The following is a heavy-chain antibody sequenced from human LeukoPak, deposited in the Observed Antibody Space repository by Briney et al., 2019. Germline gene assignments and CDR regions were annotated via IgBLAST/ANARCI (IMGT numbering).Heavy chain of an antibody. CDR2: MNPNSGNT. J-gene: IGHJ4*02. Sequence: ASVKVSCKASGYTFTSYDINWVRQDTGQGLEWMGWMNPNSGNTGYAQKFQGRVTMTRNTSISTAYMELSSLRSEDAAVYYCARERGSSSSFDYWGQGTLVTVSS. V-gene: IGHV1-8*01. D-gene: IGHD6-6*01. CDR3: ARERGSSSSFDY. CDR1: GYTFTSYD.